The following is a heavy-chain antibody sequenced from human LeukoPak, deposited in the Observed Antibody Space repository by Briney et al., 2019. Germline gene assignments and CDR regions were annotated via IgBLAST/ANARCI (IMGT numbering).Heavy chain of an antibody. V-gene: IGHV4-39*01. Sequence: SETLSLTCTVSGGSISSSSFYWGWIRQPPGKGLEWIGSIYYSGSTYYNPSLKSRVTISVDTSKNEFSLRLSAVTAADTAVYYCAHFRGGAFDFWGRGTMVTVSS. J-gene: IGHJ3*01. CDR1: GGSISSSSFY. CDR2: IYYSGST. CDR3: AHFRGGAFDF. D-gene: IGHD3-16*01.